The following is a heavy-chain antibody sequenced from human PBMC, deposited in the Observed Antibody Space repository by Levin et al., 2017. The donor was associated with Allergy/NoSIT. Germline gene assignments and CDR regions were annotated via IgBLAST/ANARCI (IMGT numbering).Heavy chain of an antibody. CDR1: GYTFTAYY. D-gene: IGHD5-18*01. CDR2: INPNAGAT. Sequence: ASVKVSCKASGYTFTAYYIHWVRQAPGQGLEWMGRINPNAGATDFAQKFQGRVTMTRDTSITTVYMELGGLTSDDTAVYYCAGPSGETATFERGSPLYWGQGTLATVSS. J-gene: IGHJ4*02. V-gene: IGHV1-2*06. CDR3: AGPSGETATFERGSPLY.